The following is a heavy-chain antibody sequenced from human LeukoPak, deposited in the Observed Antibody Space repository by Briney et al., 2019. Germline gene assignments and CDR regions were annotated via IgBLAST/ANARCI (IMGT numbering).Heavy chain of an antibody. V-gene: IGHV3-21*06. Sequence: PGGSLRLSCAASGFNFSAYTMNWVRQAPGKGLEWVSSISSRSSYIYYADSVKGRFTIPRDNAKNSLYLQMNSLRAEDTALCYCVRLEYYFDYWGQGTLVTVSS. CDR1: GFNFSAYT. CDR2: ISSRSSYI. D-gene: IGHD3-3*01. J-gene: IGHJ4*02. CDR3: VRLEYYFDY.